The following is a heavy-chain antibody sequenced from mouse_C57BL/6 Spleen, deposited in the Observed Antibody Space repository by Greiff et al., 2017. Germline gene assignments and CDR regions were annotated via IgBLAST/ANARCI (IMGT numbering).Heavy chain of an antibody. CDR3: ARDWSDY. CDR2: IYPRVGST. CDR1: GYTFTSSD. V-gene: IGHV1-85*01. Sequence: QVQLQQSGPELVKPGASVKLSCKASGYTFTSSDINWVKQRPGQGLAWIGWIYPRVGSTKYNEKFKGKATLTVDTSSSTAYMKLHSLTSADSAVYFGARDWSDYWGQGTTLTVSA. D-gene: IGHD4-1*01. J-gene: IGHJ2*01.